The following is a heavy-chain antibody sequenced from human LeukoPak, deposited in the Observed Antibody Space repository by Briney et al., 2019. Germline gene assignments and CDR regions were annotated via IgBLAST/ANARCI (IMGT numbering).Heavy chain of an antibody. V-gene: IGHV4-4*07. D-gene: IGHD3-3*01. CDR3: ARGHYDYWSGSLAGLLDN. CDR1: GDSISDYY. Sequence: SDTLSLTCTVSGDSISDYYWSWIRQPAGKGLEWIGRMHPSGNADYSPSLKSRVTLSIDTSKNQFSLKLTSVTAADTAVYYCARGHYDYWSGSLAGLLDNWGQGTLVTVSS. CDR2: MHPSGNA. J-gene: IGHJ4*02.